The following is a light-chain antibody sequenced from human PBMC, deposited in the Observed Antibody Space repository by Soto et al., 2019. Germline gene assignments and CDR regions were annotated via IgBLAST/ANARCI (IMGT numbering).Light chain of an antibody. J-gene: IGLJ1*01. CDR1: STDVGGYNY. V-gene: IGLV2-8*01. CDR3: SSYAGSLDV. Sequence: QSALTQPPSASGSPGQSVTISCTGTSTDVGGYNYVSWYQQHPGKAPKLIIYEVSKRPSGVPDRFSGSKSGNTASLTVSGLQAEDEADYYCSSYAGSLDVFGSGTKLTVL. CDR2: EVS.